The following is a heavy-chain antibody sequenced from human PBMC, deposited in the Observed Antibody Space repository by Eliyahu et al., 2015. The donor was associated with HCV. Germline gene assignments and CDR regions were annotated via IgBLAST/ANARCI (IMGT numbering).Heavy chain of an antibody. CDR1: GFTFSSYW. V-gene: IGHV3-7*03. J-gene: IGHJ4*02. CDR3: EVGVAGNDY. Sequence: EVQLVESGGGLVQPGGSLRLSCAASGFTFSSYWMSWVRQAPGKGLGWVANIKQDGSEKYYVDSVKGRFTISRDNAKNSLYLQMNSLRAEDTAVYYCEVGVAGNDYWGQGTLVTVSS. CDR2: IKQDGSEK. D-gene: IGHD6-19*01.